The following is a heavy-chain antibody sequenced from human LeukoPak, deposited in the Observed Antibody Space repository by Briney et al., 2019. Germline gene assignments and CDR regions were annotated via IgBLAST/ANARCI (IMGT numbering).Heavy chain of an antibody. CDR3: ARLRPKGPGRY. CDR2: IYPGDSDT. J-gene: IGHJ4*02. CDR1: GSRFSSYW. Sequence: GESLKISCKGSGSRFSSYWIGWVRQMPGQGLEWMGIIYPGDSDTRYSPSFRGQVTISADKSINTAYLQWSSLKASDTAMYYCARLRPKGPGRYWGQGTLVTVSS. V-gene: IGHV5-51*01.